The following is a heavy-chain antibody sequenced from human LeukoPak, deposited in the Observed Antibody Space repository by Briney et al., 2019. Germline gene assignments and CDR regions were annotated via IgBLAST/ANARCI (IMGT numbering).Heavy chain of an antibody. CDR3: ARDGMVRGVWYFDL. CDR2: IYHSGST. Sequence: ASGTLSLTCAVSGGSISSSNWWSWVRQPPGKGLEWIGEIYHSGSTNYNPSLKSRVTISVDTSKNQFSLKLSSVTAADTAVYYCARDGMVRGVWYFDLWGRGTLVTVSS. V-gene: IGHV4-4*02. J-gene: IGHJ2*01. CDR1: GGSISSSNW. D-gene: IGHD3-10*01.